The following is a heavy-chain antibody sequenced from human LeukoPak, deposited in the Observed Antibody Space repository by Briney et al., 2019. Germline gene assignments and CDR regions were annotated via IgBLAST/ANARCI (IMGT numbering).Heavy chain of an antibody. CDR1: GFTLSSYE. D-gene: IGHD6-19*01. V-gene: IGHV3-23*01. J-gene: IGHJ4*02. Sequence: PGGSLRLSCTVSGFTLSSYEMTWFRQAPGKGLEWVSSIGYGGADSHYADSVKGRFTISRDNAKNSLYLQMNSLRAEDTAVYYCARDRSRGWYGPSRVFDYWGQGTLVTVSS. CDR3: ARDRSRGWYGPSRVFDY. CDR2: IGYGGADS.